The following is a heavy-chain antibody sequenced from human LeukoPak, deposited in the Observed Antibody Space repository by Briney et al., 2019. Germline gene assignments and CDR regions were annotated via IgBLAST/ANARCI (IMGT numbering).Heavy chain of an antibody. CDR3: ARALYYDFWSGYSEPPYYYYMDV. Sequence: ASVKVSCKASGGTFSSYAISWVRQAPGQGLEWMRAIIPIFGTANYAQKFQGRVPITADESTSTAYMELSSLRSEDTAVYYCARALYYDFWSGYSEPPYYYYMDVWGKGTTVTVSS. D-gene: IGHD3-3*01. CDR1: GGTFSSYA. J-gene: IGHJ6*03. CDR2: IIPIFGTA. V-gene: IGHV1-69*13.